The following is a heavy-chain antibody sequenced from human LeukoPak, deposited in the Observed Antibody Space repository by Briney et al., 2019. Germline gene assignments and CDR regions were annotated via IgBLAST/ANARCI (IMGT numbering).Heavy chain of an antibody. D-gene: IGHD1-26*01. CDR2: INSDGSST. J-gene: IGHJ4*02. V-gene: IGHV3-74*01. Sequence: PGGSLRLSCAASGFTFSGYWMHWVRHAPGKGLVWVSRINSDGSSTSYADSVKGRFTISRDNAKNTLYLQMNSLRAEDTAVYYCARAGWYSGSFFTLWGQGTLVTVSS. CDR1: GFTFSGYW. CDR3: ARAGWYSGSFFTL.